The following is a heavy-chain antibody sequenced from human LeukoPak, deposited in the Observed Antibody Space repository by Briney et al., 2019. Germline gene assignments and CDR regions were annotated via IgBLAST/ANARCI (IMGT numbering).Heavy chain of an antibody. V-gene: IGHV1-69*13. CDR1: GYTFTSYY. J-gene: IGHJ4*02. CDR2: IIPIFGTA. D-gene: IGHD3-22*01. CDR3: ARSPYYYDSSGYYYVV. Sequence: ASVKVSCKASGYTFTSYYVHWVRQAPGQGLEWMGGIIPIFGTANYAQKFQGRVTITADESTSTAYMELSSLRSEDTAVYYCARSPYYYDSSGYYYVVWGQGTLVTVSS.